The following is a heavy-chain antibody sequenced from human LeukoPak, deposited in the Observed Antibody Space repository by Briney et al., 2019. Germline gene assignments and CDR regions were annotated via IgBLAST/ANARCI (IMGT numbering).Heavy chain of an antibody. J-gene: IGHJ4*02. Sequence: SETLSLTCTVSGASMSHYYGSWTRQTPERGLEWMGYVHTSGGSTYYPSLKTRLTMSIDTSRSQLSLKLTSVTAADTAVYFCARLVSYHDFWGQGALVTVSS. V-gene: IGHV4-4*09. CDR2: VHTSGGS. D-gene: IGHD1-26*01. CDR3: ARLVSYHDF. CDR1: GASMSHYY.